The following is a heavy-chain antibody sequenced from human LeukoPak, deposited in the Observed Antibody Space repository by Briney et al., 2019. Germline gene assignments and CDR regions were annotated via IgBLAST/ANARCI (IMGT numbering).Heavy chain of an antibody. J-gene: IGHJ4*02. D-gene: IGHD5-18*01. CDR3: ARDYRSEGPSGYSYGYCLGY. CDR2: INTNTGNP. Sequence: ASVKVSCKASGYTFTTYAMNWVRQAPGQGLEWMGWINTNTGNPTYAQGFTGRFVFSLDTSVSTAYLQISNLKAEDTAVYYCARDYRSEGPSGYSYGYCLGYWGQGTLVTVSS. CDR1: GYTFTTYA. V-gene: IGHV7-4-1*02.